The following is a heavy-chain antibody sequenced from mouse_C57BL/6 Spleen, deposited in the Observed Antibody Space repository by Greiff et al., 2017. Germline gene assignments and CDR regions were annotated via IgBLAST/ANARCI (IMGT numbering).Heavy chain of an antibody. J-gene: IGHJ2*01. CDR3: ASYYYGSSYDYFDY. D-gene: IGHD1-1*01. V-gene: IGHV1-64*01. CDR1: GYTFTSYW. Sequence: QVQLQQPGAELVKPGASVKLSCKASGYTFTSYWMHWVKQRPGQGLEWIGMIHPNSGSTNYNEKFKSKATLTVDKASSTAYMQLSRLTSEDSAVYYCASYYYGSSYDYFDYWGQGTTLTVSS. CDR2: IHPNSGST.